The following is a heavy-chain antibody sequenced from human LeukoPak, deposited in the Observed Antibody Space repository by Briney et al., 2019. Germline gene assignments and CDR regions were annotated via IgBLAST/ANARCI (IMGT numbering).Heavy chain of an antibody. CDR2: ISGSGGST. Sequence: GGSLRLSCAASGFTFSSYAMSWVRRAPGKGLEWVSAISGSGGSTYYADSVKGRFTISRDNSKNTLYLQMNSLRAEDTAVYYCAKDQKEGNYYDSSGYYSLDYFDYWGQGTLVTVSS. CDR1: GFTFSSYA. V-gene: IGHV3-23*01. D-gene: IGHD3-22*01. J-gene: IGHJ4*02. CDR3: AKDQKEGNYYDSSGYYSLDYFDY.